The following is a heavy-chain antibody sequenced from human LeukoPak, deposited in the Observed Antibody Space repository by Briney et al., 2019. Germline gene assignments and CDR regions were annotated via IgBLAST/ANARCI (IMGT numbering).Heavy chain of an antibody. J-gene: IGHJ5*02. CDR1: GGSFSGYY. CDR3: ARPHINYYDSSGYFS. D-gene: IGHD3-22*01. V-gene: IGHV4-34*01. CDR2: INHSGST. Sequence: SETLSLTCAVYGGSFSGYYWSWIRQPPGKGLEWIGEINHSGSTNYNPSLKSRVTISVDTSKNQFSLKLSSVTAADTAVYYCARPHINYYDSSGYFSWGQGTLVTVSS.